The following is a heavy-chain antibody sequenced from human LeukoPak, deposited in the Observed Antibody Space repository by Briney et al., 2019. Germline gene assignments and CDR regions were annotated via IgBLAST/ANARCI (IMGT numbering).Heavy chain of an antibody. CDR1: GFTFSSYE. J-gene: IGHJ6*02. V-gene: IGHV3-48*03. CDR3: ASYVGPRRRPPVLMDV. Sequence: GGSLRLSCAASGFTFSSYEMNWVRQAPGKGLDWVSYISSSGNTIYYADSVKGRFTISRDNAKNSLYLQMNSLRAEDTAVYYCASYVGPRRRPPVLMDVWGQGTTVTVSS. D-gene: IGHD1-26*01. CDR2: ISSSGNTI.